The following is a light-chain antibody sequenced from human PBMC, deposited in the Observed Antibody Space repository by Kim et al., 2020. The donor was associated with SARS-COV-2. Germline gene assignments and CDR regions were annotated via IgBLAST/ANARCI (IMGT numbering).Light chain of an antibody. CDR3: QQYDNSPPMYT. Sequence: GERATLSCRASQSVNSRYLAWYQRKRGQAPRLLIYGTSGRATGTPDRFSGTGSGTDFTLTISRLEPEDFAVYYCQQYDNSPPMYTFGQGTNLEI. CDR1: QSVNSRY. V-gene: IGKV3-20*01. J-gene: IGKJ2*01. CDR2: GTS.